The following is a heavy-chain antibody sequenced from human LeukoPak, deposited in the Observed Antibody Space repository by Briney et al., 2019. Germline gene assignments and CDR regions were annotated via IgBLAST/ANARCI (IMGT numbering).Heavy chain of an antibody. CDR2: INAYNGNT. CDR1: GYTFTSYG. CDR3: ARGLRRYCSSTSCYPYYYGMDV. Sequence: ASVKDSCKASGYTFTSYGISWLRQAPGQALERMGWINAYNGNTNYAQKLQGRVTMTTDTSTSTAYMKLRSLRSDDTAVYYCARGLRRYCSSTSCYPYYYGMDVWGQGTTVTVSS. V-gene: IGHV1-18*01. J-gene: IGHJ6*02. D-gene: IGHD2-2*01.